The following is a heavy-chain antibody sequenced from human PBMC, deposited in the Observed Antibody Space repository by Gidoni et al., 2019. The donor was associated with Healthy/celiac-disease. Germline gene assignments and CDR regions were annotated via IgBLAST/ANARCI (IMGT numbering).Heavy chain of an antibody. Sequence: EVQLLESGGGLVQPGGSLRLSCAASGFTFSSYAMSWVRQAPGKGLEWVSAISGSGGSTYYADSVKGRFTISRDNSKNTLYLQMNSLRAEDTAVYYCAKFIGVGYCTNGVCSPSRFYYYYYGMDVWGQGTTVTVSS. J-gene: IGHJ6*02. CDR3: AKFIGVGYCTNGVCSPSRFYYYYYGMDV. CDR2: ISGSGGST. D-gene: IGHD2-8*01. CDR1: GFTFSSYA. V-gene: IGHV3-23*01.